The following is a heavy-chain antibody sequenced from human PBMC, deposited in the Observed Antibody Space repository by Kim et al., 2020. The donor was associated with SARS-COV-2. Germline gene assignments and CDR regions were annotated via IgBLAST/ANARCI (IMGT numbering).Heavy chain of an antibody. CDR2: FDPEDGET. CDR3: ATNHGKLPYYYYGMDV. V-gene: IGHV1-24*01. D-gene: IGHD2-15*01. CDR1: GYTLTELS. Sequence: ASVKVSCKVSGYTLTELSMHWVRQAPGKGLEWMGGFDPEDGETIYAQKFQGRVTMTEDTSTDTAYMELSSLRSEDTAVYYCATNHGKLPYYYYGMDVWGQGTTVTVSS. J-gene: IGHJ6*02.